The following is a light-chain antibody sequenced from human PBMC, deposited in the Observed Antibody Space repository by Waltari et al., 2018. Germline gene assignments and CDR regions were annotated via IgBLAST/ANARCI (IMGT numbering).Light chain of an antibody. CDR2: ITN. CDR3: VLYMGSGIWV. CDR1: SGSVSTCYY. J-gene: IGLJ3*02. Sequence: QTVVTQEPSFSVSPGGTVTLTCGLSSGSVSTCYYPSWYQQTPGQAPRTLIYITNTRSSGVPDRFSGSILGNKAALTITGAQADDESDYYCVLYMGSGIWVFGGGTKLTVL. V-gene: IGLV8-61*01.